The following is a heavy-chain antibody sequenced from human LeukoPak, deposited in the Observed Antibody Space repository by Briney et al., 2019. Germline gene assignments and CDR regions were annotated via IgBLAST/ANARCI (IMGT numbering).Heavy chain of an antibody. CDR3: ARNGRVTYYYGSGSYGNFDY. V-gene: IGHV4-34*01. J-gene: IGHJ4*02. D-gene: IGHD3-10*01. CDR2: INHSGST. Sequence: SETLSLTCAVYGGSFSGYYWSWIRQPPGKGLEWIGEINHSGSTNYNPSLKSRVTISVDTSKNQFSLKLSSVTAAETAVYYCARNGRVTYYYGSGSYGNFDYWGQGTLVTVSS. CDR1: GGSFSGYY.